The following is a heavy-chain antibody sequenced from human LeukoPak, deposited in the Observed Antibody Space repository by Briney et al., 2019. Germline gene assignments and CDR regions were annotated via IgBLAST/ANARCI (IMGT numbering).Heavy chain of an antibody. J-gene: IGHJ4*02. CDR1: GFTFSSYA. Sequence: GGSLRLSCAASGFTFSSYAMSWVRQAPGKGLEWVSAISGSGGSTYYADSVKGRFTISRDNSKNTLYLQMNSLRAEDTAVYHCAKDLYDSSGYYGGYFDYWGQGTLVTVSS. D-gene: IGHD3-22*01. V-gene: IGHV3-23*01. CDR2: ISGSGGST. CDR3: AKDLYDSSGYYGGYFDY.